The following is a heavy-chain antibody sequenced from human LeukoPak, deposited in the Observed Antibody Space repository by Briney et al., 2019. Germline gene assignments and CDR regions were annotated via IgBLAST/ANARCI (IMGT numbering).Heavy chain of an antibody. J-gene: IGHJ4*02. CDR2: VSWDGGVT. D-gene: IGHD6-19*01. V-gene: IGHV3-43*01. Sequence: GGSLRLSCAASGFTFHDYTMHWVRQAPGKGLEWVSLVSWDGGVTYYADSVRGRFTISRDNIKRSLYLQLNSPRTDDTASYCCSQDMRGSVVGHSEGHYFDYWGRGTLVTVSS. CDR1: GFTFHDYT. CDR3: SQDMRGSVVGHSEGHYFDY.